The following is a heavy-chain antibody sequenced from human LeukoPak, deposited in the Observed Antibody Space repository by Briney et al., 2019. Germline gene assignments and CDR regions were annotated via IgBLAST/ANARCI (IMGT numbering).Heavy chain of an antibody. Sequence: SETLSLTCTVSGGSISSYYWSWIRQPPGKGLEWIGYIYYSGSTNYNPSLKSRVTISVDTSKNQFSLKLSSVTAADTAVYYCARDGDYFDYWGQGTLVTVSS. V-gene: IGHV4-59*01. J-gene: IGHJ4*02. CDR1: GGSISSYY. CDR2: IYYSGST. CDR3: ARDGDYFDY. D-gene: IGHD3-16*01.